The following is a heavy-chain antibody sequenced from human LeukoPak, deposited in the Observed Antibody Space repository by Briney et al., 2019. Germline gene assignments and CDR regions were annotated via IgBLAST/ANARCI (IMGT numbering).Heavy chain of an antibody. CDR3: ARGLVAVAGRGGYGY. J-gene: IGHJ4*02. CDR1: GGSFSGYY. Sequence: SETLSLTCAVYGGSFSGYYWSWIRQPPGKGLEWIGEINHSGSTNYNPSLKSRVTISVDTSKNQFSLKLSSVTAADTAVYYCARGLVAVAGRGGYGYWGQGTLVTVPS. CDR2: INHSGST. D-gene: IGHD6-19*01. V-gene: IGHV4-34*01.